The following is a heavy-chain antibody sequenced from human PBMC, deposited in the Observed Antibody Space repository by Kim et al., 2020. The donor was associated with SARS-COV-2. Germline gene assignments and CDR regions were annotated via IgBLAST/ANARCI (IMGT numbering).Heavy chain of an antibody. D-gene: IGHD5-18*01. J-gene: IGHJ4*02. CDR2: VNSDGSNT. V-gene: IGHV3-74*01. CDR1: GFTFRNYF. CDR3: ARAYTAPDF. Sequence: GGSLRLSCVASGFTFRNYFMHWVRQAPGKGLVWVSRVNSDGSNTVYADSVKGRFTISRDNAKNTVYLQMNSLRAEDTAIYYCARAYTAPDFWGQGTLVTVS.